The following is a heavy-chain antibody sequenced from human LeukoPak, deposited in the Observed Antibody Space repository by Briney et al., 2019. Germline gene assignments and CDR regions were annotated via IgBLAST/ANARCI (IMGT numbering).Heavy chain of an antibody. Sequence: GGSLRLSCAASGITVRSNFMSWVRQAPGKGLEWVSVIHSGGSTYYADSVKGRFTISRDNSKNTLYLQMNSLRAEDTAVYYCARDFYASGSYTFDYWGQGTLVTVSS. CDR2: IHSGGST. CDR1: GITVRSNF. J-gene: IGHJ4*02. CDR3: ARDFYASGSYTFDY. V-gene: IGHV3-66*01. D-gene: IGHD3-10*01.